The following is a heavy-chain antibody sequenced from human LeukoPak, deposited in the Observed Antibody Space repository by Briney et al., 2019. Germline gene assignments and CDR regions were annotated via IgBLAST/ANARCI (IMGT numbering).Heavy chain of an antibody. V-gene: IGHV4-34*01. CDR1: GGFISSYY. CDR3: ATSYNYYGSGSSSLYYFDY. CDR2: INHSGST. Sequence: SETLSLTCTVSGGFISSYYWSWIRQPPGKGLEWIGEINHSGSTNYNPSLKSRVTISVDTSKNQFSLKLSSVTAADTAVYYCATSYNYYGSGSSSLYYFDYWGQGTLVTVSS. D-gene: IGHD3-10*01. J-gene: IGHJ4*02.